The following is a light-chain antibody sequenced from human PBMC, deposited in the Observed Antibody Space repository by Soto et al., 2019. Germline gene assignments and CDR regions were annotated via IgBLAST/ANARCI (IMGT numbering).Light chain of an antibody. CDR1: QNINNY. J-gene: IGKJ5*01. V-gene: IGKV1-33*01. Sequence: DIQMTRSPSALSASVGDRLTITFQASQNINNYLNWYQQKPGRAPKLLIYDASNLEAGVPSRFRGSRSGNDFTVTISRLQPEAIATYYCQQYQNLPTFGQGTRLEIK. CDR2: DAS. CDR3: QQYQNLPT.